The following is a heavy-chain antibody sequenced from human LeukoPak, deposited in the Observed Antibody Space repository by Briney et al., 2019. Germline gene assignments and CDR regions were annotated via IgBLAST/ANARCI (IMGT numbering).Heavy chain of an antibody. CDR1: GDSISSYY. Sequence: SETLSLTCTVSGDSISSYYWSWIRQPPGKGLEWIGCIYYSGSTNYNPSLRSRVTISVDTSKNQFSLKLSSVTAADTAVYFCARWLHLNLDAFDIWGQGTMVTVSS. J-gene: IGHJ3*02. V-gene: IGHV4-59*01. CDR3: ARWLHLNLDAFDI. CDR2: IYYSGST. D-gene: IGHD5-24*01.